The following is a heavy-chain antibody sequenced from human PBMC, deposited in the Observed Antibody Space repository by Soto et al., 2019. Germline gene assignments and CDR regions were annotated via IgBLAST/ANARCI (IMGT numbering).Heavy chain of an antibody. J-gene: IGHJ6*03. D-gene: IGHD3-3*01. Sequence: GASVKGSCKGSCYTLTSYGISWVRPAPGKGRERMGWISAYNGNTNYAQKLQGRVTMTTDTSTSTAYMELRSLRSDDTAVYYCARMYYDFWSGYLERYYYYYMDVWGKGTTVTVSS. CDR3: ARMYYDFWSGYLERYYYYYMDV. CDR1: CYTLTSYG. CDR2: ISAYNGNT. V-gene: IGHV1-18*01.